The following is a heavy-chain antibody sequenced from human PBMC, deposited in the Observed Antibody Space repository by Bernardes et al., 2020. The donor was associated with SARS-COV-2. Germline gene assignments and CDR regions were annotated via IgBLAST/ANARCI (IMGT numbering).Heavy chain of an antibody. J-gene: IGHJ4*02. Sequence: GSLRLSCAASGFTFSDYYMNWIRQAPGKGLEWVSYISNGGGRYTNYADSVKGRFTISRDVAKNSLYLQMNSLRAEDTAVYYCARESRYSSSSFILDYWGQGTLVTGSS. D-gene: IGHD6-6*01. CDR3: ARESRYSSSSFILDY. CDR2: ISNGGGRYT. CDR1: GFTFSDYY. V-gene: IGHV3-11*06.